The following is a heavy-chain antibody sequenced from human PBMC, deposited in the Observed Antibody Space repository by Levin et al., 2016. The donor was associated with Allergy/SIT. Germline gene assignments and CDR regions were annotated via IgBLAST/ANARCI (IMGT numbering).Heavy chain of an antibody. J-gene: IGHJ4*02. CDR2: IIPILGIA. V-gene: IGHV1-69*04. D-gene: IGHD3-22*01. CDR3: ARDTGYYDSSGYQKIPFDY. CDR1: GGTFSSYA. Sequence: SVKVSCKASGGTFSSYAISWVRQAPGQGLEWMGRIIPILGIANYAQKFQGRVTITADKSTSTAYMELSSLRSEDTAVYYCARDTGYYDSSGYQKIPFDYWGQGTLVTVSS.